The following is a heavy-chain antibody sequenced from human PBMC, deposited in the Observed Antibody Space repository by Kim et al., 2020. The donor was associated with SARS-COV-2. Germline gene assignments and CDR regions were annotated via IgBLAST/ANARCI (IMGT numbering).Heavy chain of an antibody. Sequence: YAAAVKDRYTISRDNAKNSRNLNMTSMRAEETDVYYCARSYYYDSSGFDYWGQGTLVTVSS. V-gene: IGHV3-11*03. D-gene: IGHD3-22*01. CDR3: ARSYYYDSSGFDY. J-gene: IGHJ4*02.